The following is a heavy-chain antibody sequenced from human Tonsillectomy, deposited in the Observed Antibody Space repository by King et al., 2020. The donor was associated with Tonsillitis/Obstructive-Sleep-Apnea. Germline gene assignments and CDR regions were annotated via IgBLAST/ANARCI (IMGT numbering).Heavy chain of an antibody. J-gene: IGHJ4*02. V-gene: IGHV7-4-1*02. CDR2: INTNTGNP. CDR1: GYSFTSYA. D-gene: IGHD6-19*01. Sequence: VQLVESGSELKKPGASVKVSCKASGYSFTSYAMNWVRQAPGQGLEWMGWINTNTGNPTNAQGFTGRFVFSLVTSVSTAYLKISSLKVAGTAVYYCAREAEAGSAFDYWGQGTLVTVSS. CDR3: AREAEAGSAFDY.